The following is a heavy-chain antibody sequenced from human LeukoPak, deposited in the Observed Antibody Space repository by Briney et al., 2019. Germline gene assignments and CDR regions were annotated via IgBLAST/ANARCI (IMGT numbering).Heavy chain of an antibody. CDR3: ARDRSGGWFDP. D-gene: IGHD2-15*01. Sequence: ASVKVSCKASGYTFTSYGISWVRQAPGQGLEWMGWISAYNGNTNYAQKLQGRVTMTRDMSTSTVYMELSSLRSEDTAVYYCARDRSGGWFDPWGQGTLVTVSS. J-gene: IGHJ5*02. CDR2: ISAYNGNT. V-gene: IGHV1-18*01. CDR1: GYTFTSYG.